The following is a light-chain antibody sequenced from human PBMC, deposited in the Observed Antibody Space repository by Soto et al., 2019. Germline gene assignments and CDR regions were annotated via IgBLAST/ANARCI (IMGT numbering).Light chain of an antibody. CDR3: AAWDGSRNRYV. CDR2: AND. V-gene: IGLV1-44*01. J-gene: IGLJ1*01. Sequence: QSVLTQPPSASGTPGQRVTISCSGSTSNIGSSAVNWYQQLPGTAPKLLIYANDQRPSGVPARFSGSKSGTSASLAISGLQSEDEADYYCAAWDGSRNRYVFAAGTKVTVL. CDR1: TSNIGSSA.